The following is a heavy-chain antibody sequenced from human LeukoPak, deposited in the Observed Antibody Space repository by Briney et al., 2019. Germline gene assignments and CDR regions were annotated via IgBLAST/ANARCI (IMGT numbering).Heavy chain of an antibody. CDR1: GGTFSSYA. CDR2: IIPIFGTA. Sequence: GASVNASCKAAGGTFSSYALSWVRQAPGQRLEWKGGIIPIFGTANYAQKFQGRVTITADESTSTAYMELSSLRSEDTAVYYCARGYYGSGSCNGYWGQGTLVTVSS. D-gene: IGHD3-10*01. J-gene: IGHJ4*02. V-gene: IGHV1-69*13. CDR3: ARGYYGSGSCNGY.